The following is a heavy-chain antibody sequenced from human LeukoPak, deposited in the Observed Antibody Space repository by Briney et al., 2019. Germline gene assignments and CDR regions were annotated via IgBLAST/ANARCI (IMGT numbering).Heavy chain of an antibody. CDR3: AREVAPNGPSGY. CDR2: ISAYNGNT. CDR1: GYTFTSYG. Sequence: ASVKVSCTASGYTFTSYGISWVRQAPGQGLEWMGWISAYNGNTNYAQKLQGRVTMTTDTSTSTAYMELRSLRSDDTAVYYCAREVAPNGPSGYWGQGTLVTVSS. D-gene: IGHD5-12*01. V-gene: IGHV1-18*01. J-gene: IGHJ4*02.